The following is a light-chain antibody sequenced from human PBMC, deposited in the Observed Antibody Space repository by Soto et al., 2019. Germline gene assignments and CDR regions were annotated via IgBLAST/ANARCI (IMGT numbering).Light chain of an antibody. J-gene: IGKJ1*01. CDR1: QRFLYSPDNKDC. Sequence: IVITHSPDXLSVSLGXXXTXNCXXXQRFLYSPDNKDCLAWYHQKPGQPPRLLIYGAATRESGIPDRFSGSGSGTDFTLTISSLQAEDVAVYYCQQYYSLPRTFGQGTKVDIK. CDR3: QQYYSLPRT. V-gene: IGKV4-1*01. CDR2: GAA.